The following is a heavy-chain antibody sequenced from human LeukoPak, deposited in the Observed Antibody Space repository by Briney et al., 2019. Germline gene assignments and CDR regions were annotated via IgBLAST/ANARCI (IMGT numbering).Heavy chain of an antibody. Sequence: GGSLRLSCAASGFTFSNYWMHWVRQAPGKGLVWVSRINTDGTITSYADSVKGRFTISRDNAKNTLYLQMNSLRAEDTAVYYCARENSYYYDSSGYYYDYWGQGTLVTVSS. CDR3: ARENSYYYDSSGYYYDY. CDR1: GFTFSNYW. J-gene: IGHJ4*02. D-gene: IGHD3-22*01. V-gene: IGHV3-74*01. CDR2: INTDGTIT.